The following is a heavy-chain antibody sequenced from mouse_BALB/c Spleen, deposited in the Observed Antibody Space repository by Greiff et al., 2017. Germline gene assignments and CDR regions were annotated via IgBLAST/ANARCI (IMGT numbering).Heavy chain of an antibody. Sequence: LQQPGSELVRPGASVKLSCKASGYTFTSYWMHWVKQRHGQGLEWIGNIYPGSGSTNYDEKFKSKGTLTVDTSSSTAYMHLSSLTSEDSAVYYCTRKGNYGNHGGCADWGQGTLVTVSA. CDR1: GYTFTSYW. CDR2: IYPGSGST. D-gene: IGHD2-1*01. CDR3: TRKGNYGNHGGCAD. V-gene: IGHV1S22*01. J-gene: IGHJ3*01.